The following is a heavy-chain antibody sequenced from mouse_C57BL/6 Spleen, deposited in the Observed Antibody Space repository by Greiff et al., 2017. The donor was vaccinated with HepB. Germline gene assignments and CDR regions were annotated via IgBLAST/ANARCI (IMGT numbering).Heavy chain of an antibody. Sequence: QVQLQQPGTELVKPGASVKLSCKASGYTFTSYWMHWVKQRPGQGLEWIGNINPSNGGTNYNEKFKSKATLTVDKSSSTAYMQLSSLTSEDSAVYYCARGGYYGYDEDAMDYWGQGTSVTVSS. CDR2: INPSNGGT. V-gene: IGHV1-53*01. J-gene: IGHJ4*01. CDR3: ARGGYYGYDEDAMDY. CDR1: GYTFTSYW. D-gene: IGHD2-2*01.